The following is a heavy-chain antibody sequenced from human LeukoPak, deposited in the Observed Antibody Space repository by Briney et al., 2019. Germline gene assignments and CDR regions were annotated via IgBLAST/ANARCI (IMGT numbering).Heavy chain of an antibody. CDR1: GFTFSSYT. Sequence: PGGSLRLSCAASGFTFSSYTMSWVRQVPGKGLEWVSAITGSGFTTYYADSVKGRFTISRDNSKNTLYMQMNSLRAEDTAVYYCAKAKYGTYSGGWFNFDDWGQGTLVTVSS. J-gene: IGHJ4*02. V-gene: IGHV3-23*01. D-gene: IGHD6-19*01. CDR2: ITGSGFTT. CDR3: AKAKYGTYSGGWFNFDD.